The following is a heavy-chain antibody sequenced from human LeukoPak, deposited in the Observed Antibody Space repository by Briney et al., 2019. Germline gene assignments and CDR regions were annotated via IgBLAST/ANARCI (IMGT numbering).Heavy chain of an antibody. CDR3: ARDGVVLWFRELTFDL. D-gene: IGHD3-10*01. V-gene: IGHV1-18*01. CDR2: ISAYNGNT. J-gene: IGHJ2*01. CDR1: GYTFTSYG. Sequence: ASVRVSCKASGYTFTSYGISWVRQAPGQGLEWMGWISAYNGNTNYAQKLQGRVTMTTDTSTSTAYMELRSLRSDDTAVYYCARDGVVLWFRELTFDLWGRGTLVTVSS.